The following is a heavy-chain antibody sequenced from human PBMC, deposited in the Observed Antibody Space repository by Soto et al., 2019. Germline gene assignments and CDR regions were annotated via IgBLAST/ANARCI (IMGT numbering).Heavy chain of an antibody. J-gene: IGHJ4*02. CDR2: IYYSGST. V-gene: IGHV4-39*01. CDR1: GGSISSSSYY. D-gene: IGHD6-6*01. CDR3: ARGRRQLVLFDY. Sequence: SETLSLTCTVSGGSISSSSYYWGWIRQPPGQGLEWIGSIYYSGSTYYNPSLKSRVTISVDTSKNQFSLKLSSVTAADTAVYYCARGRRQLVLFDYWGQGTLVTVSS.